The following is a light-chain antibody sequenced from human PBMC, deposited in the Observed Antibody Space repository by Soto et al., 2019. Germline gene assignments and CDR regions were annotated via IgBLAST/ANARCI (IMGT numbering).Light chain of an antibody. CDR2: EVS. J-gene: IGLJ1*01. V-gene: IGLV2-8*01. CDR1: SSDVGGYNY. CDR3: KSYAGSNTYV. Sequence: QSALTQPPSASGSPGQSVTISCTGTSSDVGGYNYVSWYQQHPGKAPKLMIYEVSKWPSGVPDRFSGSKSGNTASLTVSGLQAEDEADYFCKSYAGSNTYVFGSGTKLTVL.